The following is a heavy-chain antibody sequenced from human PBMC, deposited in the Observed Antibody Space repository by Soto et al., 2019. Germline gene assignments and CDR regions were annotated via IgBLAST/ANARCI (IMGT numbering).Heavy chain of an antibody. J-gene: IGHJ4*02. Sequence: GESLKISCKGSGYSFAGYWITWVRQKPGKGLEWVGRIDPSDSQTYYSPSFRGHVTISVTKSITTVFLQWGSLRASDTAMYYCARQIYDSDTGPNFQYYFDSWGQGTPVTVSS. CDR1: GYSFAGYW. D-gene: IGHD3-22*01. V-gene: IGHV5-10-1*01. CDR3: ARQIYDSDTGPNFQYYFDS. CDR2: IDPSDSQT.